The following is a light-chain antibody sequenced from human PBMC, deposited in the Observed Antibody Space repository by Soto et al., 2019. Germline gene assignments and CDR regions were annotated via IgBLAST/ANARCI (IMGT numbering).Light chain of an antibody. CDR2: DVS. V-gene: IGLV2-14*01. CDR1: SSDVGGYNY. Sequence: QSVLTQPASVTGSPGQSITISCTGTSSDVGGYNYVSWYQQHPGNAPKLMIYDVSSRSSGVSNRFSGSKSGNTASLTISGLQAEDEADYYCSSYTTTSTLFVFGGGTKLTVL. J-gene: IGLJ3*02. CDR3: SSYTTTSTLFV.